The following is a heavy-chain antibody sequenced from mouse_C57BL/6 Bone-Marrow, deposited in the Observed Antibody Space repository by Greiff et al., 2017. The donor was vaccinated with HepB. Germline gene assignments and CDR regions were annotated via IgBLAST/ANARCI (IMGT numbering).Heavy chain of an antibody. CDR2: IDPETGGT. Sequence: QVQLQQSGAELVRPGASVTLSCKASGYTFTDYEMHWVKQTPVHGLEWIGAIDPETGGTAYNQKFKGKAILTADKSSSTAYLELRSLTSEDSAVYYCTRRGSREAMDYWGQGTSVTVSS. CDR1: GYTFTDYE. CDR3: TRRGSREAMDY. D-gene: IGHD1-1*01. V-gene: IGHV1-15*01. J-gene: IGHJ4*01.